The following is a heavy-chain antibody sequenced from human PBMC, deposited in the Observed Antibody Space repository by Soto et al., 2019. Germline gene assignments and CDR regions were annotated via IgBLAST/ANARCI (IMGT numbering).Heavy chain of an antibody. CDR1: GGTFSSYT. CDR2: IIPILGIA. V-gene: IGHV1-69*02. D-gene: IGHD6-13*01. CDR3: ARGIAAAGNKFDY. J-gene: IGHJ4*02. Sequence: ASVKVSCKASGGTFSSYTISWVRQAPGQGLEWMGRIIPILGIADYAQKFQGRVTITADKSTSTAYMELSSLRSEDTAVYYCARGIAAAGNKFDYWGQGTLVTVSS.